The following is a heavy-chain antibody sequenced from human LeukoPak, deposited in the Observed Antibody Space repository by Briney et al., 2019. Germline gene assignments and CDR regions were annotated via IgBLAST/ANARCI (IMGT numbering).Heavy chain of an antibody. CDR3: ASSKWLLLRYAFDI. Sequence: ASVKVSCKASGYTFTNYAFSWVRQAPGQGLEWMGWISPYNGKTDYAQKFQDRVTMTADTSTSTAYMELRSLRSDDTAVYYCASSKWLLLRYAFDIWGQGTMVTVSS. D-gene: IGHD3-22*01. J-gene: IGHJ3*02. CDR1: GYTFTNYA. CDR2: ISPYNGKT. V-gene: IGHV1-18*01.